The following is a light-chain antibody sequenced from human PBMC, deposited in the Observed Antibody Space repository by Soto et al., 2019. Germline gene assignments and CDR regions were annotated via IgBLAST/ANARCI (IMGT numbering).Light chain of an antibody. J-gene: IGLJ3*02. V-gene: IGLV2-14*03. Sequence: QSALTQPASVSGSPGQSITISCTGTSSDVGGYNYVSWYQQHPGKAPKLMIYHVSNRPSGVSNRFSGSKSGNTASLTISGLQTEDEADYYCSSYTRSNTGVFGGGTKLTVL. CDR3: SSYTRSNTGV. CDR2: HVS. CDR1: SSDVGGYNY.